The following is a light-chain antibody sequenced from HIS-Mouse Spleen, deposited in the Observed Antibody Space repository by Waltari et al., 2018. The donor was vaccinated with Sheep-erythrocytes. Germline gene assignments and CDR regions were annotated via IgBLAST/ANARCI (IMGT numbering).Light chain of an antibody. J-gene: IGLJ1*01. V-gene: IGLV2-11*01. CDR1: SSDVGGYNY. CDR2: DVS. CDR3: CSYAGSYNHV. Sequence: QSALTQPRSVSGSPGQSVAISCTGTSSDVGGYNYVSWYQQHPGNAPNLMIYDVSRRPSGVPVRFSGAKSGNTASLPISGLQAEDEADYYCCSYAGSYNHVFATGTKVTVL.